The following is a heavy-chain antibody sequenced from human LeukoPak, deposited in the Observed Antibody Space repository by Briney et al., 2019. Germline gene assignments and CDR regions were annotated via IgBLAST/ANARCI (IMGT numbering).Heavy chain of an antibody. V-gene: IGHV3-43*02. CDR2: ISGDGGNT. J-gene: IGHJ4*02. D-gene: IGHD2-15*01. CDR1: GFTFDDYA. CDR3: AKDKALGYCSAGSCLYLDY. Sequence: GGSLRLSCAASGFTFDDYAIHGVRQAPGKGLEWVSLISGDGGNTYYADSVKGRFTLSRDNSKNSLYLQMNSLRSEDTAFYYCAKDKALGYCSAGSCLYLDYWGQGTLVTVSS.